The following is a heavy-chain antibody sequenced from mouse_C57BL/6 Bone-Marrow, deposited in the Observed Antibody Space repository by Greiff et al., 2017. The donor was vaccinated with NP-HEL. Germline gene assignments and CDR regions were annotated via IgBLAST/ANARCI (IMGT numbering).Heavy chain of an antibody. CDR3: DRGGGLRRRTYAMDY. J-gene: IGHJ4*01. CDR2: INYDGSST. V-gene: IGHV5-16*01. Sequence: EVKLVESEGGLVQPGSSMKLSCTASGFTFSDYYMAWVRQVPEKGLEWVAIINYDGSSTYYLDSLKGRFIFSRDNAYNIPYLQMSSLKSEDTAAYYCDRGGGLRRRTYAMDYWGQGTSVTVSA. CDR1: GFTFSDYY.